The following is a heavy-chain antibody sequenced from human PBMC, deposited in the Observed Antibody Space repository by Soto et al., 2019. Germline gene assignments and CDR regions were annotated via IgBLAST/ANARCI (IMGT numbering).Heavy chain of an antibody. Sequence: SETLSLTCAVSGGSISSSNWWSWVRQPPGKGLEWIGEIYHSGSTNYNPSLKSRVTISVDKSKNQFSLKLSSVTAADTAVYYCARLSVSRDFWSGYPQSYGMDVWGQGTTVTVSS. D-gene: IGHD3-3*01. CDR2: IYHSGST. V-gene: IGHV4-4*02. CDR1: GGSISSSNW. CDR3: ARLSVSRDFWSGYPQSYGMDV. J-gene: IGHJ6*02.